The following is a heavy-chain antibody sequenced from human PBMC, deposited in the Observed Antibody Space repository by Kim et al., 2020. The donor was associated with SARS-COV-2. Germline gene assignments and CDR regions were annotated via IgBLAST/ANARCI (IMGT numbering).Heavy chain of an antibody. D-gene: IGHD6-13*01. CDR3: ARGSSSSWYYFDY. J-gene: IGHJ4*02. CDR2: IYPGDSDT. Sequence: GESLKISCKGSGYRFNNYWIGWVRQMPGKGLEWMGIIYPGDSDTRHSPSFQGQVTISVDKSISTAYLQWSSLKASDTAMYYCARGSSSSWYYFDYWGQGTLVTVSS. V-gene: IGHV5-51*01. CDR1: GYRFNNYW.